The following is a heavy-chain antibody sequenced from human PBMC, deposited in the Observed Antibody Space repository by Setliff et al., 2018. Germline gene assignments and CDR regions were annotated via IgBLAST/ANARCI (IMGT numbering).Heavy chain of an antibody. Sequence: PSETLSLTCTVSGGSVRGYYWSWIRQPPGRGLEWSGSIFYSGRTFYNPSLKRRVTISVDTSKNQFSLTLSSVTAADTAVYYCARLPNYVWGSPVDYWGQGTLVTVSS. CDR3: ARLPNYVWGSPVDY. CDR2: IFYSGRT. J-gene: IGHJ4*02. CDR1: GGSVRGYY. D-gene: IGHD3-16*01. V-gene: IGHV4-59*05.